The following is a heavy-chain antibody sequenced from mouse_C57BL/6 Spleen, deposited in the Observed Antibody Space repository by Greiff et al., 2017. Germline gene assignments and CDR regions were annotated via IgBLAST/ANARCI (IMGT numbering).Heavy chain of an antibody. J-gene: IGHJ3*01. CDR3: ARGGYYDYDAWFAY. CDR2: INPNYGTT. D-gene: IGHD2-4*01. CDR1: GYSFTDYN. V-gene: IGHV1-39*01. Sequence: EVQLQQSGPELVKPGASVKISCKASGYSFTDYNMNWVKQSNGKSLEWIGVINPNYGTTSYNQKFKGKATLTVDQSSSTAYMQLNSLTSADSAVYYCARGGYYDYDAWFAYWGQGTLVTVSA.